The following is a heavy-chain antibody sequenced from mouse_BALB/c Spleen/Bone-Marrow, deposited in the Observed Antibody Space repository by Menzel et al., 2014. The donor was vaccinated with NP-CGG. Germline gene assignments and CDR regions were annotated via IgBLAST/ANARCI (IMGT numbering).Heavy chain of an antibody. CDR2: IDPANGNT. Sequence: EVKLQESGAELVKPGASVKLSCTASGFNIKDTYMHWVKQRPEQGLEWIGRIDPANGNTIYDPKFQGKATITADTSSNTAYLQLSSLTSEDTAVYYCARYRLGTYFDYWGQGTTLTVSS. V-gene: IGHV14-3*02. CDR3: ARYRLGTYFDY. CDR1: GFNIKDTY. D-gene: IGHD1-2*01. J-gene: IGHJ2*01.